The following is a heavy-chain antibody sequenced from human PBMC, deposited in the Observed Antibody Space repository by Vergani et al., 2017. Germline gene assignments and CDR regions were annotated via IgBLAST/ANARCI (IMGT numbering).Heavy chain of an antibody. D-gene: IGHD3-9*01. CDR2: IYHSGSA. Sequence: QLHLQESGPGLVKPSETLCLTCTVSGGSITSCSYYWGWIRQPPGKGLEWIGNIYHSGSAYYNPSLKGRVTLSVDTSKNQFSLEVTSVTAADTAIYFCARTERFILRYFDWALWGQGTLVTVSS. V-gene: IGHV4-39*01. CDR1: GGSITSCSYY. J-gene: IGHJ4*02. CDR3: ARTERFILRYFDWAL.